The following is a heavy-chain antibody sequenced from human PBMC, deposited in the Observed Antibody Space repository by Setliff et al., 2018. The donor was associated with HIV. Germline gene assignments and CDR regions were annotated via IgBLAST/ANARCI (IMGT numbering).Heavy chain of an antibody. CDR3: ARGGYSYGSPY. CDR1: GYTFTDYY. V-gene: IGHV1-2*06. Sequence: ASVKVSCKASGYTFTDYYMHWVRQAPGQGLEWMGRINPNSGGTNYAQRFQGRVTMTRDTSISTAYMELSRLRSDDTAIYYCARGGYSYGSPYWGQGTLVTVSS. J-gene: IGHJ4*02. D-gene: IGHD5-18*01. CDR2: INPNSGGT.